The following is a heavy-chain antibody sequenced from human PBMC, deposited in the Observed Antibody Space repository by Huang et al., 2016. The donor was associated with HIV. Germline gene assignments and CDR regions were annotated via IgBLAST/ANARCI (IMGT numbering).Heavy chain of an antibody. CDR2: IDSGGTT. J-gene: IGHJ4*02. CDR1: GFTVSGTY. V-gene: IGHV3-53*01. D-gene: IGHD1-26*01. Sequence: EVQLVESGGGLIQPGGSLRLSCAASGFTVSGTYVRWVRQAPRKGLEWVSVIDSGGTTYFADSVKGRFTCSRDNSKNTVYLQMNSLRADDTAVYYCARGGNTVGYFDNWGQGTLVTVSS. CDR3: ARGGNTVGYFDN.